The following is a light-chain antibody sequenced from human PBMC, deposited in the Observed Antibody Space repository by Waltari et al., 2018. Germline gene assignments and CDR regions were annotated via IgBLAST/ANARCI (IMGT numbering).Light chain of an antibody. CDR2: KAS. J-gene: IGKJ1*01. Sequence: DIQMTQSPSSLSASVGDRVTITCRASQSNSSWLAWYQQKPGKAPNLLIYKASSLGSGVPSRFSGSGSGTEFTLTISSLQPDDFATYYCQQYNSYSRTFGQGTKVEIK. CDR3: QQYNSYSRT. CDR1: QSNSSW. V-gene: IGKV1-5*03.